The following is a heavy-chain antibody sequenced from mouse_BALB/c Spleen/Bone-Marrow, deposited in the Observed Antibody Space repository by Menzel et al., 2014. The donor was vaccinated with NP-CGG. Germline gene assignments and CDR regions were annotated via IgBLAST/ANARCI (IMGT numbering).Heavy chain of an antibody. CDR2: ISSGSSTI. J-gene: IGHJ4*01. Sequence: DVKLVESGGGLVQPGGSRKLSCAASGFTFSSFGMHWVRQAPEKGLEWVAYISSGSSTIYYADTAKGRFTISRDNPKNTLFLQMTSLRSEDTAMYYCARKGALITHYYAMDYWGQGTSVTVSS. D-gene: IGHD2-4*01. V-gene: IGHV5-17*02. CDR3: ARKGALITHYYAMDY. CDR1: GFTFSSFG.